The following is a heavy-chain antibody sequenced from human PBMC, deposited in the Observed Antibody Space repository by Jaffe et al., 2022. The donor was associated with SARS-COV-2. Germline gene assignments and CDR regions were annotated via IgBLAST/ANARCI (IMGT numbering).Heavy chain of an antibody. CDR3: ARDRLTMIESALPDY. D-gene: IGHD3-22*01. J-gene: IGHJ4*02. CDR2: IWYDGSNK. V-gene: IGHV3-33*01. Sequence: QVQLVESGGGVVQPGRSLRLSCAASGFTFSSYGMHWVRQAPGKGLEWVAVIWYDGSNKYYADSVKGRFTISRDNSKNTLYLQMNSLRAEDTAVYYCARDRLTMIESALPDYWGQGTLVTVSS. CDR1: GFTFSSYG.